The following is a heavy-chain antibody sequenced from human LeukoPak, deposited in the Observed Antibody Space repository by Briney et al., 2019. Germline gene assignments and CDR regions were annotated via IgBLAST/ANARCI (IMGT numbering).Heavy chain of an antibody. D-gene: IGHD4-23*01. Sequence: GRSLRLSCAASGFTFDDYAMHWVRQAPGKGLEWVSGISWNSGSIMYAGSVKGRFTISRDNAKNSLYLQMNSLRAEDMALYYCAKDIYGGNSFAWNFDYWGQGTLVTVSS. V-gene: IGHV3-9*03. CDR2: ISWNSGSI. CDR3: AKDIYGGNSFAWNFDY. J-gene: IGHJ4*02. CDR1: GFTFDDYA.